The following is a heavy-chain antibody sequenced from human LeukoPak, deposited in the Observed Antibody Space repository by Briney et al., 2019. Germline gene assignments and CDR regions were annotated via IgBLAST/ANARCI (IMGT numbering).Heavy chain of an antibody. V-gene: IGHV4-30-4*08. J-gene: IGHJ5*02. CDR1: GGSISSGDYY. Sequence: PSXXLSLTCTVSGGSISSGDYYWSWISQPQGKGMEWIGYIYYSGSTYYTPSLKSRVTISVDTSKNQFSLKLSSVTAADTAVYYCARVGDGYYYDSSGYYYVAFDPWGQGTLVTVSS. CDR3: ARVGDGYYYDSSGYYYVAFDP. CDR2: IYYSGST. D-gene: IGHD3-22*01.